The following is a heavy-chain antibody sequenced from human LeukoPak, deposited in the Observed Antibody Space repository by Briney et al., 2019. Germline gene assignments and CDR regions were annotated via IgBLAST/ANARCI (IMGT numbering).Heavy chain of an antibody. V-gene: IGHV3-23*01. Sequence: GGSLRLSCAASGFTISNYAMSWVRQAPGKGLEWVSGISDSGGNTYYADSVKGRFTISRDNSKNTLYLQMNSLRAEDKAVYYCAKAPRSTMIVVLTRPKYFQHWGQGTLVTVSS. CDR3: AKAPRSTMIVVLTRPKYFQH. D-gene: IGHD3-22*01. CDR1: GFTISNYA. CDR2: ISDSGGNT. J-gene: IGHJ1*01.